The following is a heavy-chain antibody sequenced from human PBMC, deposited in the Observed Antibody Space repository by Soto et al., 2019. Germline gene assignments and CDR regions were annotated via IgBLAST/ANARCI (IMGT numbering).Heavy chain of an antibody. CDR1: GYTFTSYG. CDR3: AREGYCSSTSCYGHVTFDP. V-gene: IGHV1-18*01. D-gene: IGHD2-2*01. Sequence: ASVKVSCKASGYTFTSYGISWVRQAPGQGLEWMGWISAYNGNTNYAQKLQGRVTMTTDTSTSTAYMELRSLRSDDTAVYYCAREGYCSSTSCYGHVTFDPWGQGTLVTVSS. CDR2: ISAYNGNT. J-gene: IGHJ5*02.